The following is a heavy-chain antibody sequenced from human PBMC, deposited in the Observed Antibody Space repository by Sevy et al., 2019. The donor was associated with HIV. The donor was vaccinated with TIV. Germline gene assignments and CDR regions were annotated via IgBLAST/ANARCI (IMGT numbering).Heavy chain of an antibody. CDR3: ARLLYGDYVGYFDL. V-gene: IGHV3-53*01. CDR1: GLTVSTNY. CDR2: IYSGGST. J-gene: IGHJ2*01. D-gene: IGHD4-17*01. Sequence: GGSVRLSCAASGLTVSTNYMNWVRQAPGKGLEWVSVIYSGGSTYYADSVKGRFTISRDNSKNILYLQMNSLRAEDTAVYYCARLLYGDYVGYFDLWGRGTLVTVSS.